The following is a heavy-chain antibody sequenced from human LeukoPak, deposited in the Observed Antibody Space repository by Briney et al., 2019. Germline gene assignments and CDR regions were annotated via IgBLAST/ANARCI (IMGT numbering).Heavy chain of an antibody. J-gene: IGHJ4*02. V-gene: IGHV3-9*01. Sequence: GGSLRLSCAASGFTFDDYAMHWVRQAPGKGLEWVSGISWNSGSIGYADSVKGRFTISRDNAKNSLYLQMNSLRAEDTALYYCAKSEEGWLIGHFDYWGQGTLVTVSS. CDR3: AKSEEGWLIGHFDY. D-gene: IGHD3-22*01. CDR1: GFTFDDYA. CDR2: ISWNSGSI.